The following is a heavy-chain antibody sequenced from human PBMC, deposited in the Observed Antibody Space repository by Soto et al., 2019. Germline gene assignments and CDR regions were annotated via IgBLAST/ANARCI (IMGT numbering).Heavy chain of an antibody. CDR2: ISSSGGSI. D-gene: IGHD5-12*01. V-gene: IGHV3-48*03. J-gene: IGHJ3*02. CDR1: GFTFSSYE. CDR3: AKEMSVMYSGYDAFDI. Sequence: EVQLVESGGGLVQPGGSPRLSCAASGFTFSSYEMDWVRQAPGEGLEWVAYISSSGGSIFYADSVKGRFTISRDNAKNSLYLQMNSLRAEDTAVYYCAKEMSVMYSGYDAFDIWGQGTMVTVS.